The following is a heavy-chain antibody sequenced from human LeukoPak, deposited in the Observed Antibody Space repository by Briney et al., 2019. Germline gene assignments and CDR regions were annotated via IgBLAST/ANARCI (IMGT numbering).Heavy chain of an antibody. V-gene: IGHV3-7*01. Sequence: GGSLRLSCVASGFTLNRYWTTWVRQAPGKALEWVASIKEDGSEKYYVDSVKGRFTVSRDNAKNSLYLQMNSLRAEDTAVYYCARDWRDVLDAYDIWGQGTMVTVSS. CDR3: ARDWRDVLDAYDI. CDR2: IKEDGSEK. CDR1: GFTLNRYW. J-gene: IGHJ3*02.